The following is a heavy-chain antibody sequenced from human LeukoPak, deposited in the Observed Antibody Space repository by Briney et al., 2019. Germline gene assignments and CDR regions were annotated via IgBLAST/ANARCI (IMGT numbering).Heavy chain of an antibody. D-gene: IGHD2-2*01. J-gene: IGHJ6*03. CDR3: ARQVYYCSSTSCYAYYYYMDV. V-gene: IGHV4-34*01. CDR2: VNHSGST. Sequence: PSETLSLTCAVYGGSFSGYYWSWIRQPPGKGLDWIGEVNHSGSTNYNPSLKSRVTISVDTSKNQFSLKLSSVTAADTAVYYCARQVYYCSSTSCYAYYYYMDVWGKGTTVTISS. CDR1: GGSFSGYY.